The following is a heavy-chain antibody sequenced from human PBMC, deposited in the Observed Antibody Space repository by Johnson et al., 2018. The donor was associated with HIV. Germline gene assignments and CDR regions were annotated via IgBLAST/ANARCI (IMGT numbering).Heavy chain of an antibody. CDR1: GFTFSSYA. J-gene: IGHJ3*02. CDR2: ISYDGSNK. Sequence: QVQLMESGGGVVQPGRSLRLSCAASGFTFSSYAMHWVRQAPGKGLEWVAVISYDGSNKYYVDSVKGRFTISRDNAKNSLFLQMNSLRAEDTAVYYCAKDVILVVPAAPDAFDIWGQGTMVTVSS. CDR3: AKDVILVVPAAPDAFDI. D-gene: IGHD2-2*01. V-gene: IGHV3-30-3*01.